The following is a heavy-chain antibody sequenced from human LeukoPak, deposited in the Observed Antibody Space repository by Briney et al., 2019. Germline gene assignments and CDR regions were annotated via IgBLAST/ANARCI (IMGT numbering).Heavy chain of an antibody. D-gene: IGHD3-10*01. J-gene: IGHJ4*02. CDR1: GYTFTSYG. V-gene: IGHV1-18*01. Sequence: GASVKVSCKASGYTFTSYGISWVRQAPGQGLEWMGWISAYNGNTNYAQKLQGRVTMTTDTSTSTAYMELRSLRSDDTAVYCCARDFDYYGAGYFDYWGQGTLVTVSS. CDR3: ARDFDYYGAGYFDY. CDR2: ISAYNGNT.